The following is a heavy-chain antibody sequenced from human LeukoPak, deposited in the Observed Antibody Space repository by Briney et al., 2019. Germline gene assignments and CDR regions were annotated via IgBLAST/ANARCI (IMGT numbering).Heavy chain of an antibody. D-gene: IGHD6-19*01. CDR3: AKLGHSDGWYLGAFDI. J-gene: IGHJ3*02. V-gene: IGHV4-59*08. CDR2: TSYSRTT. Sequence: ASETLSLTCAVSGGSITGHYWNWIRQTPGMRLEWIGYTSYSRTTIYNSYFKGRATMSIDTSKNQLYLNRTSVTATDTAVYYCAKLGHSDGWYLGAFDIWGQGTTVIVSS. CDR1: GGSITGHY.